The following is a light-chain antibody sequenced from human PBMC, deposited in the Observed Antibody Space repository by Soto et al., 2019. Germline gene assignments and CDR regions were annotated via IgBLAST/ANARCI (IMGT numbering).Light chain of an antibody. CDR2: WAS. CDR1: QSVLYSSTNKNY. V-gene: IGKV4-1*01. J-gene: IGKJ1*01. Sequence: DIVMTQSPDSLAVSLGERATINCKSSQSVLYSSTNKNYLAWYQQKPGQPPKLLIYWASTRESGVPDRFSGSGSGTDFTLTNSSLQAEDVAVYYCQQYYSTLWTFGQGTKVEIK. CDR3: QQYYSTLWT.